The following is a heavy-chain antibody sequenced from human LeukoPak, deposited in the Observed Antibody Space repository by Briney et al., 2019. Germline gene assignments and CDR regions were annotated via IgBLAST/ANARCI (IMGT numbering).Heavy chain of an antibody. J-gene: IGHJ4*02. CDR3: AKDIALDSSGSHFDY. CDR1: GFTFSSYA. CDR2: ISGSGGST. Sequence: PGGSLRLSCAASGFTFSSYAMSWVRQAPGKGLEWVSAISGSGGSTYYADSVKGRFTISRDNSKNTLYLQMNSLRAEDTAVYYCAKDIALDSSGSHFDYWGQGTLVTVSS. V-gene: IGHV3-23*01. D-gene: IGHD3-22*01.